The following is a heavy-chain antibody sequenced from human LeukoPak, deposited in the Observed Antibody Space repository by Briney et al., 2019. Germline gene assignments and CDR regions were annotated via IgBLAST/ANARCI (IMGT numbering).Heavy chain of an antibody. Sequence: ASETLSLTCTVSGYSISSGYYWGWIRQPPGKGLEWIGSIYYSGSTYYNPSLKSRVTISVDTSKNQFSLKLSSVTAADTAVYYCARQKPFGDFQHWGQGTLVTVSS. D-gene: IGHD3-10*01. CDR1: GYSISSGYY. V-gene: IGHV4-38-2*02. J-gene: IGHJ1*01. CDR2: IYYSGST. CDR3: ARQKPFGDFQH.